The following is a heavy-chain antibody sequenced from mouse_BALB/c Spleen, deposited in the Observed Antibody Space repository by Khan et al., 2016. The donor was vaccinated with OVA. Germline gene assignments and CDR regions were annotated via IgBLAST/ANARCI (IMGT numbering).Heavy chain of an antibody. CDR1: GYTFTNYG. Sequence: QLVQSGPELKKPGETVKISCKASGYTFTNYGMNWVKQSPGKALKWMGWINTYTGEPTYADDFKGRFAFSLETSASTAYLQINNLKDEDTATYFCARPPYFSYTLDHWGQGTSVTVSS. CDR2: INTYTGEP. V-gene: IGHV9-3-1*01. D-gene: IGHD2-10*01. CDR3: ARPPYFSYTLDH. J-gene: IGHJ4*01.